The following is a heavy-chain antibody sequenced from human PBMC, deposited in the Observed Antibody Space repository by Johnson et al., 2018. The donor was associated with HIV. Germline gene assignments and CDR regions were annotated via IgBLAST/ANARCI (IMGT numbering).Heavy chain of an antibody. V-gene: IGHV3-30*02. CDR2: IRYDGSNK. D-gene: IGHD3-22*01. Sequence: VQLVESGGGVVQPGGSLRLSCAASGFTFSSYGMHWVRQAPGKGLEWVAFIRYDGSNKYYTDSVKGRFPISRDNSKNTLYLQMNSLRAEDTAVYYCAKGPVDYEDSRLCAGAFEIWGQGQMVTVSS. CDR3: AKGPVDYEDSRLCAGAFEI. J-gene: IGHJ3*02. CDR1: GFTFSSYG.